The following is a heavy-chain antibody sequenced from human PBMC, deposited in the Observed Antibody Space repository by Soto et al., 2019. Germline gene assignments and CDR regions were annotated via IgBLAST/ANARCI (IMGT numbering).Heavy chain of an antibody. Sequence: ASVKVSCKASGGTFSSYAISWVRQAPGQGLEWMGGIIPIFGTANYAQKFQGRVTITADESTSTAYMELSSLRSEDTAVYYCARGAGSSSWYGPGGPYYYYGMDVWGQGTTVTVSS. CDR1: GGTFSSYA. J-gene: IGHJ6*02. CDR3: ARGAGSSSWYGPGGPYYYYGMDV. V-gene: IGHV1-69*13. CDR2: IIPIFGTA. D-gene: IGHD6-13*01.